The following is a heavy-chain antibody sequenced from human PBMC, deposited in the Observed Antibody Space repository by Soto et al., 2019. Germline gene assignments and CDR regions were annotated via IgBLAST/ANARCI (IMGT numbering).Heavy chain of an antibody. CDR3: ARVPVVVATIYLDY. J-gene: IGHJ4*02. Sequence: QVQLQESGPGLVKPSQTLSLTCTVSGGSINSGHYYWSWIRQPPGKGLAWIGNIYYSGSTYYNPSLKSRVTTSIDTSKNQFSLKLSSVTAADTAVYYCARVPVVVATIYLDYWGQGTLVTVSS. CDR2: IYYSGST. D-gene: IGHD2-15*01. CDR1: GGSINSGHYY. V-gene: IGHV4-30-4*01.